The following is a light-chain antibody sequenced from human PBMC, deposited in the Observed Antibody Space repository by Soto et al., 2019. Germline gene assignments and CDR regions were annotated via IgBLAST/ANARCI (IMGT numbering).Light chain of an antibody. J-gene: IGKJ4*01. CDR1: QSVRNNY. Sequence: EIVLTQSPGTLSLSPGERATVSCRASQSVRNNYLTWYQQKPGQAPRLLIYDASSRATGIPDRFSGSGSGTDFTLAISRLEPEDFAVYYCQQYGSSPLTFGGGTKVEIK. CDR3: QQYGSSPLT. CDR2: DAS. V-gene: IGKV3-20*01.